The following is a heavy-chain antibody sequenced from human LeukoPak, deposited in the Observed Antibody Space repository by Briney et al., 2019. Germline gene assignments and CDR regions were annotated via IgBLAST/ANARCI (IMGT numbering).Heavy chain of an antibody. CDR3: AKAGYSYGDYYYGMDV. J-gene: IGHJ6*02. CDR1: GFTFSSYG. D-gene: IGHD5-18*01. V-gene: IGHV3-30*18. CDR2: ISYDGSNK. Sequence: PGRSLRLSCAASGFTFSSYGMHWVRQAPGKGLEWVAVISYDGSNKYYADSVKGRFTISRDNSKNTLYQQMNSLRAEDTAVYYCAKAGYSYGDYYYGMDVWGQGTTVTVSS.